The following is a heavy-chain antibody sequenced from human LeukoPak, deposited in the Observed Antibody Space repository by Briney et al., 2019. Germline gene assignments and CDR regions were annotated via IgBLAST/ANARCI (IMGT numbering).Heavy chain of an antibody. CDR2: IIPIFGTA. V-gene: IGHV1-69*05. Sequence: GASVKVSCKASGGTFSSYAISWVRQAPGQGLEWMGGIIPIFGTANYAQKFQGRVTLTRNTSISTAYMELSSLRSEDTAVYYCARDPYYGSGRYRYGMDVWGKGTTVTISS. J-gene: IGHJ6*04. CDR1: GGTFSSYA. D-gene: IGHD3-10*01. CDR3: ARDPYYGSGRYRYGMDV.